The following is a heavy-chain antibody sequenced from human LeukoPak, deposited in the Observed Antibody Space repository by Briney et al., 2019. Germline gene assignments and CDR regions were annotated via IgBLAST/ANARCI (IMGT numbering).Heavy chain of an antibody. CDR3: GRSMDSSTSRLIEY. V-gene: IGHV1-18*01. CDR2: ISAYNGNT. J-gene: IGHJ4*02. Sequence: GASVKVSCKASGYTFTSYGISWVRQAPGQGLEWMGWISAYNGNTNYAQKLQGRVTMTTDTSTSTAYMELRSLRSDDTAVYYCGRSMDSSTSRLIEYWGQGTLVIVSS. CDR1: GYTFTSYG. D-gene: IGHD6-6*01.